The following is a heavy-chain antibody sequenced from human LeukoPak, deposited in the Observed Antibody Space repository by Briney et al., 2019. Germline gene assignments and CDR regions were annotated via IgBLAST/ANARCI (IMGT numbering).Heavy chain of an antibody. D-gene: IGHD5-18*01. Sequence: PGGSLRLSCAASGFSFSGSAIHWVRQASGKGLEWVGRIRSKDNNYATAYAASVKGRFTVSRDDSKNTAYLQMNSLKTEDTAVYYCTRQGGYSYGYPFDFWGQGTLVTASS. V-gene: IGHV3-73*01. CDR2: IRSKDNNYAT. CDR1: GFSFSGSA. J-gene: IGHJ4*02. CDR3: TRQGGYSYGYPFDF.